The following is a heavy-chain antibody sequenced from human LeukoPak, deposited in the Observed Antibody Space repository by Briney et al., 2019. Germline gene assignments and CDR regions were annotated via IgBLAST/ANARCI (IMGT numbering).Heavy chain of an antibody. CDR2: IIPILGIA. D-gene: IGHD2-2*01. V-gene: IGHV1-69*02. J-gene: IGHJ4*02. CDR3: ARSYRSSTSCYSDY. Sequence: SVKVSCKASGGTFSSYTISWVRHAPGQGLEWMGRIIPILGIANYAQKFQGRVTITADKSTSTAYMELSSLRSEDTAVYYCARSYRSSTSCYSDYWGQGTLVTVSS. CDR1: GGTFSSYT.